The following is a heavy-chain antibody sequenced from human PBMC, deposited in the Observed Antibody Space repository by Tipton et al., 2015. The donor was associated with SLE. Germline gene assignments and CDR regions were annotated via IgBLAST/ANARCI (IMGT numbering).Heavy chain of an antibody. CDR1: GGSFSGYY. D-gene: IGHD3-10*01. J-gene: IGHJ3*02. CDR3: ARGGVLGFHPSALDI. V-gene: IGHV4-59*01. CDR2: IYYSGSTNYSGST. Sequence: TLSLTCAVYGGSFSGYYWSWIRQPPGKGLEWIGYIYYSGSTNYSGSTNYNPSLKSRVTISLDTSKNQFSLKLSSVTAADTAVYYCARGGVLGFHPSALDIWGQGTMVTVSS.